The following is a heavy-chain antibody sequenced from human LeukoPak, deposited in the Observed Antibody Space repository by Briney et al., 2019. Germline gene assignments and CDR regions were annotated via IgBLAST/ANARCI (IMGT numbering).Heavy chain of an antibody. Sequence: SGGSLILSCAASGFAFINSGMHWVRQAPGRGLQWVAFIRYDGSNTYYADSVKGRFIISRDNSKNNVYLQMNSLRVEDTAVYYCAKDWGSDIYYFYMDVWGKGTTVTVSS. CDR1: GFAFINSG. V-gene: IGHV3-30*02. D-gene: IGHD3-16*01. J-gene: IGHJ6*03. CDR2: IRYDGSNT. CDR3: AKDWGSDIYYFYMDV.